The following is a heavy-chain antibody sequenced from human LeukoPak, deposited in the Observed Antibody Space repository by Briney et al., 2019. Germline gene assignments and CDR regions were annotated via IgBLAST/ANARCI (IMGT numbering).Heavy chain of an antibody. Sequence: GGSLRLSCAAFGFTFSSYAMHWVRQAPGKGLEWVAVISYDGSNKYYADSVKGRFTISRDNSKNTLYLQMNSLRAEDTAVYYCAREGVSGWYGVDYWGQGTLVTVSS. V-gene: IGHV3-30*04. D-gene: IGHD6-19*01. CDR1: GFTFSSYA. CDR2: ISYDGSNK. J-gene: IGHJ4*02. CDR3: AREGVSGWYGVDY.